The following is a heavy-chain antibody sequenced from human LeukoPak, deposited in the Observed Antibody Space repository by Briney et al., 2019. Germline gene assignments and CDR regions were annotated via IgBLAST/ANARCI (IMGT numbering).Heavy chain of an antibody. Sequence: PSETLSLTCTVSGASISSYYCTWIRQPAGKGLDWIGPIYSSGSTKYNPSLKSRVTISVDTSKNQFSLKLSSVTAADTAVYYCARGVTISGVVNKLDYWGQGTLVTVSS. J-gene: IGHJ4*02. D-gene: IGHD3-3*01. CDR3: ARGVTISGVVNKLDY. CDR1: GASISSYY. V-gene: IGHV4-4*07. CDR2: IYSSGST.